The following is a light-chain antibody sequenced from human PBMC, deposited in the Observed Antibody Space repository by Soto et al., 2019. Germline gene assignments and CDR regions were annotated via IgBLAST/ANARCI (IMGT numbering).Light chain of an antibody. CDR2: RAS. CDR3: LQYHNLRA. V-gene: IGKV3-15*01. CDR1: QSVNSN. J-gene: IGKJ1*01. Sequence: EIVLKQSTATLSLSPGERVRLSCRASQSVNSNYLAWYQQRPGQAPRLLIYRASTRATGIPARFSGSGSGTEFTLTISSLKSEDFTVYSCLQYHNLRAFGQGTKVDIK.